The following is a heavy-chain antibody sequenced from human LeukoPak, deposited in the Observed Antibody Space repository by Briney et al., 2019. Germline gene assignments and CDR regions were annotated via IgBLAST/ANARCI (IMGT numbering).Heavy chain of an antibody. CDR3: AKEISASGTIGNWFDP. J-gene: IGHJ5*02. Sequence: GGSLRLSCAGSGFTFDHYAMHWVRQAPGQGLEWVSLISGGGGSTYYADSVKGRFTISRDNSKNSLYLQMNSLRIEDTALYYCAKEISASGTIGNWFDPWGQGTLVTVSS. CDR1: GFTFDHYA. D-gene: IGHD3-10*01. CDR2: ISGGGGST. V-gene: IGHV3-43*02.